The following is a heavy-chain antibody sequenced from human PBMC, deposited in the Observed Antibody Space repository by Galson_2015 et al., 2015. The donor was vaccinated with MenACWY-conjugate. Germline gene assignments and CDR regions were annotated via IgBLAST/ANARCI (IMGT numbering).Heavy chain of an antibody. CDR1: GFTFSTYW. CDR2: INQDGTEI. CDR3: ARGFISPTY. D-gene: IGHD3-10*01. Sequence: SLRLSCAASGFTFSTYWMSWVRQAPGKGLEWVASINQDGTEISYVDSMKGRFTISRDNAKNSLYLQLNSLRAEDTAVYYCARGFISPTYWGQGTLVTVSS. V-gene: IGHV3-7*03. J-gene: IGHJ4*02.